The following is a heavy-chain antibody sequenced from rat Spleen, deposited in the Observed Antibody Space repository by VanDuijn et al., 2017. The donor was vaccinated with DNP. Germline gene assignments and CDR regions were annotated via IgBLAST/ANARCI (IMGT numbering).Heavy chain of an antibody. CDR1: GFTFNNYW. D-gene: IGHD1-8*01. J-gene: IGHJ2*01. V-gene: IGHV5-31*01. CDR3: VRDSRDYGSYADYFDY. CDR2: ITSSGGST. Sequence: EVQLVESGGGLVQPGRSLKLSCVASGFTFNNYWMTWIRQVPGKGLEWVASITSSGGSTYYPDSVKGRFTISRDNATNTLYLQMNSLRSEDTASYYCVRDSRDYGSYADYFDYWGQGVMVTVSS.